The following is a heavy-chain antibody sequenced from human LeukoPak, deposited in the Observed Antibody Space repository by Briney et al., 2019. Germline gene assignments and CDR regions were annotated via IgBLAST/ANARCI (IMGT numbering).Heavy chain of an antibody. CDR3: ARTRWLQSFAFDI. Sequence: PSETLSLTCTVSGGSISSYYWSWIRQPPGKGLEWIGYIYYSGSTNYNPSLKSRVTISVDTSKNQFSLKLSSVTAADTAVYYCARTRWLQSFAFDIWGQGTMVTVSS. V-gene: IGHV4-59*08. J-gene: IGHJ3*02. CDR1: GGSISSYY. D-gene: IGHD5-24*01. CDR2: IYYSGST.